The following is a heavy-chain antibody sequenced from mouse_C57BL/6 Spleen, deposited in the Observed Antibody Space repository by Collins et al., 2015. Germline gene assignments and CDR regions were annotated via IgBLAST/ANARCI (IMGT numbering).Heavy chain of an antibody. J-gene: IGHJ2*01. V-gene: IGHV1-64*01. Sequence: VKLSCKASGYTFTSYWMHWVKQRPGQGLEWIGMIHPNSGSTNYNEKFKSKATLTVDKSSSTAYMQLSGLTSEDSAVYYCARRDYYGSSYIDYWGQGTTLTVSS. CDR1: GYTFTSYW. CDR2: IHPNSGST. CDR3: ARRDYYGSSYIDY. D-gene: IGHD1-1*01.